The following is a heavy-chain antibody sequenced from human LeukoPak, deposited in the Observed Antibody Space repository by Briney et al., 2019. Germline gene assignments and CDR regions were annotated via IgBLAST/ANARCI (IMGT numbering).Heavy chain of an antibody. D-gene: IGHD3-10*01. CDR3: ARDVYYYGSGSYFGRANFDY. CDR2: ISAYNGNT. J-gene: IGHJ4*02. V-gene: IGHV1-18*03. CDR1: GYTFTSYG. Sequence: EASVKVSCKASGYTFTSYGISWVRQAPGQGLEWMGWISAYNGNTNYAQKLQGRVTMTTDTSTSTAYMELRSLRSDDMAVYYCARDVYYYGSGSYFGRANFDYWGQGTLVTVSS.